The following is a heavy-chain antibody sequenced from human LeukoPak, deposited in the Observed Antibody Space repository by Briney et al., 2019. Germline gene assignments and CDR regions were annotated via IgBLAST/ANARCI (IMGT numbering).Heavy chain of an antibody. V-gene: IGHV1-2*02. D-gene: IGHD3-3*01. CDR1: GYTFTGYY. Sequence: GASVKVSCKASGYTFTGYYMHWVRQAPGQGLGWMGWINPNSGGTNYAQKFQGRVTMTRDTSISTAYMELSRLRSDDTAVYYCARSYYDFWSGYSSRVLDYWGKGTLVTVSS. J-gene: IGHJ4*02. CDR3: ARSYYDFWSGYSSRVLDY. CDR2: INPNSGGT.